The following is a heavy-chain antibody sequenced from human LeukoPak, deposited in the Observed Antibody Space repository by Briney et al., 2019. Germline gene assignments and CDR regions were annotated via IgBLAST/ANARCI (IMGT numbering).Heavy chain of an antibody. CDR3: ARVPREIMSI. CDR1: GYTFTSYG. Sequence: ASVKVSCKASGYTFTSYGISWVRQAPGQGLEWMGYMNPNSGYTGYAQKFQGRVTMTRNTSISTAYMELSNLRSEDTAVYYCARVPREIMSIWGQGTMVTVSS. V-gene: IGHV1-8*02. CDR2: MNPNSGYT. J-gene: IGHJ3*02. D-gene: IGHD1-26*01.